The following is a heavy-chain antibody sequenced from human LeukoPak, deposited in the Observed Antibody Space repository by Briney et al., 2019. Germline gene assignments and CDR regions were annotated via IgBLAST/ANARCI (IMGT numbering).Heavy chain of an antibody. CDR2: IYTSGST. J-gene: IGHJ6*03. CDR3: ARGRVSSSSWSNTYYYYFYMDV. CDR1: GGSISRYY. Sequence: SETLSLTCTVSGGSISRYYWSWIRQPAGKGLEWVGRIYTSGSTNYNPSLKSRVTMSVDTSKNQFSLKLSSVTAADTAVYFCARGRVSSSSWSNTYYYYFYMDVWGKGTTVTVSS. V-gene: IGHV4-4*07. D-gene: IGHD6-13*01.